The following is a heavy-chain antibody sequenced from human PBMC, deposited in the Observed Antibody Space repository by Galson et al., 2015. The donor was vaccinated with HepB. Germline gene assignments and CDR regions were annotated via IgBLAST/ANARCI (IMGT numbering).Heavy chain of an antibody. Sequence: SVKVSCKASGYTFTSYGISWVRQAPGQGLEWMGWISAYNGNTNYAQKLQGRVTMTTDTSTSTAYMELRSLRSDDTAVYYCARDVQDLGDYYGMDVWGQGTTVTVSS. D-gene: IGHD3-16*01. V-gene: IGHV1-18*04. CDR1: GYTFTSYG. J-gene: IGHJ6*02. CDR2: ISAYNGNT. CDR3: ARDVQDLGDYYGMDV.